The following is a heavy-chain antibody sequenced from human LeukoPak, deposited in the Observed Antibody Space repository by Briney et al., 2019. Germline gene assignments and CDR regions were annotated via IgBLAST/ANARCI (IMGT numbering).Heavy chain of an antibody. CDR1: GYTFTGYY. J-gene: IGHJ6*03. D-gene: IGHD3-22*01. Sequence: ASVKVSCKASGYTFTGYYMHWVRQAPGQELEWMGWINPNSGGTNYAQKFQGRVTMTRDTSISTAYMELSRLRSDDTAVYYCARDLTGVDYYDSSGYVYYYYMDVWGKGTTVTVSS. CDR2: INPNSGGT. CDR3: ARDLTGVDYYDSSGYVYYYYMDV. V-gene: IGHV1-2*02.